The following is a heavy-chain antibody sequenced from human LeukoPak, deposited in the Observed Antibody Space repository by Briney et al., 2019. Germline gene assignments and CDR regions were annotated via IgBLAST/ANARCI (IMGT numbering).Heavy chain of an antibody. CDR2: ISHSGNT. D-gene: IGHD4-17*01. Sequence: SETLSLTCTLSGDSISSGSYSWSWIRQPPGKGLEWIGYISHSGNTYYSPSLKSRVTISVDNSKNQFSLKLTSVTAADTAVYYCARDGDGDYVPLLYYYYGMDVWGQGTTVTVSS. V-gene: IGHV4-30-2*01. CDR3: ARDGDGDYVPLLYYYYGMDV. CDR1: GDSISSGSYS. J-gene: IGHJ6*02.